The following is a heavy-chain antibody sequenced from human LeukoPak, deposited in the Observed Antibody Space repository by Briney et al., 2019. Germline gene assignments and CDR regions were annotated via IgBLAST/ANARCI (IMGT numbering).Heavy chain of an antibody. D-gene: IGHD1-26*01. CDR1: GGSISSYN. CDR3: ARGPGSGTYWAFDY. CDR2: IYYSGTT. V-gene: IGHV4-59*01. J-gene: IGHJ4*02. Sequence: SETLSLTCTVSGGSISSYNWSWIRQPPGKGLEWIGYIYYSGTTSYNPSLKSRVTISVDTSKNQFSLKLSSVAAGDTAVYYCARGPGSGTYWAFDYWGQGTLVTVSS.